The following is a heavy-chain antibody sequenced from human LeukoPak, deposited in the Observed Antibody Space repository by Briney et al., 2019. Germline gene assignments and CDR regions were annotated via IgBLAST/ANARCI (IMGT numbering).Heavy chain of an antibody. CDR1: GYTFTSYG. D-gene: IGHD6-13*01. J-gene: IGHJ5*02. Sequence: ASVKVSCKASGYTFTSYGISWVRQAPGQGLEWMGWISAYNGNTNYAQKLQGRVTMTTDTSTSAAYMELRSLRSDDTAVYYCARDLSSSSWYAGGWFDPWGRGTLVTVSS. V-gene: IGHV1-18*01. CDR2: ISAYNGNT. CDR3: ARDLSSSSWYAGGWFDP.